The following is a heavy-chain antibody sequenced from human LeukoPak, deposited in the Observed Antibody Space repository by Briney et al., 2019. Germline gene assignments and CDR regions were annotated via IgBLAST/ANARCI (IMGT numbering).Heavy chain of an antibody. CDR1: GFTFDDYG. CDR3: ARVFSYCGGDCYWGPGNY. D-gene: IGHD2-21*02. J-gene: IGHJ4*02. Sequence: GGSLRLSCAASGFTFDDYGMSWVRQAPGKGLEWVSGINWNGGSTGYADSVKGRFTISRDNAKNSLYLQMNSLGAEDTALYYCARVFSYCGGDCYWGPGNYWGQGTLVTVSS. V-gene: IGHV3-20*04. CDR2: INWNGGST.